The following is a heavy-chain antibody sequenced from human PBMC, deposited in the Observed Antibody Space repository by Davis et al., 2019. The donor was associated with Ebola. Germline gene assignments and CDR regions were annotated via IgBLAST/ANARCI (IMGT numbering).Heavy chain of an antibody. CDR3: VKDSGSGSYYQNGYFDL. V-gene: IGHV3-74*03. Sequence: HTGGSLRLSCVVSGLTFSKYSMHWVRQASGKGLVWVSRVSREGNSTAYADSVKGRFTISRDNAKNTLYLQMNSLRPEDTAVYFCVKDSGSGSYYQNGYFDLWGRGTLVTVSS. CDR1: GLTFSKYS. D-gene: IGHD3-10*01. J-gene: IGHJ2*01. CDR2: VSREGNST.